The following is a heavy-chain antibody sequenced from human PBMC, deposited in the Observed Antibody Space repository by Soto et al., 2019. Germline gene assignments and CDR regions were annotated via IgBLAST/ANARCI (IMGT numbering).Heavy chain of an antibody. CDR1: GFTFSSYG. Sequence: QVQLVESGGGVVQPGRSLRLSCAASGFTFSSYGMHWVRQAPGKGLEWVAVISYDGSNKYYADSVKGRFTISRDNSKNPLYLQMSSLRAEDTAVYYCAKSDSGWGMDVWGQGTTVTVSS. CDR2: ISYDGSNK. CDR3: AKSDSGWGMDV. D-gene: IGHD6-19*01. J-gene: IGHJ6*02. V-gene: IGHV3-30*18.